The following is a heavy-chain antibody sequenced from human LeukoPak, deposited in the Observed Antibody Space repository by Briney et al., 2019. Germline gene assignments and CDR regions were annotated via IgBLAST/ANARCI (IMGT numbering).Heavy chain of an antibody. D-gene: IGHD2-2*01. Sequence: SETLSLTCTVSGGSIGSSSYYWGWIRQPPGKGLEWIGSIYYSGSTYYNPSLKSRVTISVDTSKNQFSLKLSSVTAADTAVYYCARRDIVVVPAAGLADYWGQGTLVTVSS. CDR1: GGSIGSSSYY. J-gene: IGHJ4*02. V-gene: IGHV4-39*01. CDR3: ARRDIVVVPAAGLADY. CDR2: IYYSGST.